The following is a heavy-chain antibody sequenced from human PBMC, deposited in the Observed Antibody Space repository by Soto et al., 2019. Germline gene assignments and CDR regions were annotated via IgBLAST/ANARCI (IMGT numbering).Heavy chain of an antibody. D-gene: IGHD3-22*01. CDR2: IIPIFGTT. V-gene: IGHV1-69*01. CDR1: GGTFRSYG. CDR3: ARDHYDSSGYPGY. J-gene: IGHJ4*02. Sequence: QVQLVQSGAEVKKPGSSVKVSCEASGGTFRSYGITWVRQAPGQGLEWMGGIIPIFGTTNYAQKFQGRVTITADESTNIAYMELSSLRSEDTAVYYCARDHYDSSGYPGYWGQGTLVTVSS.